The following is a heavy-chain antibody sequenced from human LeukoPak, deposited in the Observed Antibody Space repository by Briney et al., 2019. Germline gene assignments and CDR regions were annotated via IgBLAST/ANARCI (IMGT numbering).Heavy chain of an antibody. D-gene: IGHD6-13*01. Sequence: PGGSLRLSCAASGFTFSSYGMHWVRQAPGKGLEWVAVIPYDGSNKYYADSVKGRFTISRNNSKNTLYLQMNSLRAEDTAVYYCAKGGQQLASGWFDPWGQGTLVTVSS. CDR2: IPYDGSNK. CDR1: GFTFSSYG. V-gene: IGHV3-30*18. CDR3: AKGGQQLASGWFDP. J-gene: IGHJ5*02.